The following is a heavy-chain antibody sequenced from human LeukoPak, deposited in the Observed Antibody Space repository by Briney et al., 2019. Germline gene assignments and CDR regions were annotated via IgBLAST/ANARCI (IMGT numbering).Heavy chain of an antibody. CDR3: ARSPGAAGPLGY. CDR2: IYYSGST. V-gene: IGHV4-39*01. Sequence: LSETLSLTCTVSGGSISSSSYYWGWIRQPPGNGLEWIGSIYYSGSTYYNPSLKSRVTISVDTSKNQFSLKLSSVTAADTAVYYCARSPGAAGPLGYWGQGTLVTVSS. CDR1: GGSISSSSYY. D-gene: IGHD6-13*01. J-gene: IGHJ4*02.